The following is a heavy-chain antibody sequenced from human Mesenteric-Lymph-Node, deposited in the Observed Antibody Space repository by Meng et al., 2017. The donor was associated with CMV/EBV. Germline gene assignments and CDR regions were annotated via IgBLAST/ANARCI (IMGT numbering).Heavy chain of an antibody. CDR2: VRNDGSYT. CDR1: GFTFSTYG. D-gene: IGHD1-1*01. Sequence: GESLKISCVASGFTFSTYGMHWVRQAPGKGLEWVAFVRNDGSYTSCADSLKGRFTISRDNSKNTLYLQMNSLRADDTAMYYCARDLRGSTTWGQGTLVTVSS. CDR3: ARDLRGSTT. V-gene: IGHV3-30*02. J-gene: IGHJ4*02.